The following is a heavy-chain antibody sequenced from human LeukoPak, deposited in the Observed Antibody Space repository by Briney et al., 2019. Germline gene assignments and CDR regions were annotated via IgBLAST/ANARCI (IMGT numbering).Heavy chain of an antibody. CDR3: ARRGDGGRSFDY. J-gene: IGHJ4*02. D-gene: IGHD4-23*01. CDR2: LSGSGDAT. Sequence: GGSLRLSCVTSGFIFSIYAMTWVRQAPGKGLEWVSGLSGSGDATFYADSVRGRLTISRDNSKNTMYLQMNSLRAEDTAVYYCARRGDGGRSFDYWGQGTLVTVSS. V-gene: IGHV3-23*01. CDR1: GFIFSIYA.